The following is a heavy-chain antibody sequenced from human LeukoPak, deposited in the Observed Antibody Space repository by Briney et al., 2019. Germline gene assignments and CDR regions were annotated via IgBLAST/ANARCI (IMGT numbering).Heavy chain of an antibody. J-gene: IGHJ4*02. CDR3: ATFSPYGSGSYSTDY. CDR2: ISSSSSYI. CDR1: GFTFSSYS. Sequence: GGSLRLSCAASGFTFSSYSMNWVRQAPGKGLEWVSSISSSSSYIYYADSVKGRFTISRDNAKNSLYLQMNSLRAEDTAVYYCATFSPYGSGSYSTDYWGQGTLVTVSS. D-gene: IGHD3-10*01. V-gene: IGHV3-21*04.